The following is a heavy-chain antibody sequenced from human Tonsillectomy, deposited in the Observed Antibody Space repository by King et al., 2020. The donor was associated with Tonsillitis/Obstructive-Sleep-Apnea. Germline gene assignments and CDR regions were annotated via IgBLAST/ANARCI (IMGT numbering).Heavy chain of an antibody. CDR3: TTDPLEYDFWSAYYEAGY. CDR2: IKSKTDGGTI. D-gene: IGHD3-3*01. CDR1: GFTFSNAW. J-gene: IGHJ4*02. V-gene: IGHV3-15*01. Sequence: VQLVESGGGLVKPGGSLRLSCAASGFTFSNAWMSWVRQGPGKGLEWVGRIKSKTDGGTIDYAAPVKDRITISRDDSKNTLYLQMNSLKIEDTAMYHCTTDPLEYDFWSAYYEAGYWGQGTLVTVSS.